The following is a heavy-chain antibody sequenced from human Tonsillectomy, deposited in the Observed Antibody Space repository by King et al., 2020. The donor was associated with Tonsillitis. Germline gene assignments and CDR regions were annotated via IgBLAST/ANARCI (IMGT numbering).Heavy chain of an antibody. V-gene: IGHV3-48*04. CDR2: IRNISNTI. CDR1: VFNFNNYG. CDR3: ARDTSFDWYFDL. J-gene: IGHJ2*01. Sequence: VQLVESGGGLVQPGGSLRLSCAASVFNFNNYGMNWVRQAPGKGLEWISYIRNISNTIYYADSVKGRFTISRDNAKNSLFLQMNSLRAEDTAIYYCARDTSFDWYFDLWGRGTLVTVSS.